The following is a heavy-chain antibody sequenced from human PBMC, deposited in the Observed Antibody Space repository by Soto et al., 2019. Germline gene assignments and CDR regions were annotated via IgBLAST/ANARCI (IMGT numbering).Heavy chain of an antibody. CDR3: ARVQKFIVVPAAMYNQNYYYHGMDV. D-gene: IGHD2-2*01. V-gene: IGHV1-69*13. CDR1: GGTFSSYA. J-gene: IGHJ6*02. Sequence: GASVKVSCKASGGTFSSYAISWVRQAPGQGLEWMGGIIPIFGTANYAQKFQGRVTITADESTSTAYMELSSLRSEDTAVYYCARVQKFIVVPAAMYNQNYYYHGMDVWGQGTTVTVSS. CDR2: IIPIFGTA.